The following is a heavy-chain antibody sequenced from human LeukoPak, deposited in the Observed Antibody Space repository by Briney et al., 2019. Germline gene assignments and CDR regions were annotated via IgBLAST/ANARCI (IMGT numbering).Heavy chain of an antibody. CDR3: ARGAMVRGVIINY. Sequence: SETLSLTCTVSGGSISSYYWSWIRQPPGKGLEWIGEINHSGSTNYNPSLKSRVTISVDTSKNQFSLKLSSVTAADTAVYYCARGAMVRGVIINYWGQGTLVTVSS. CDR2: INHSGST. V-gene: IGHV4-34*01. D-gene: IGHD3-10*01. CDR1: GGSISSYY. J-gene: IGHJ4*02.